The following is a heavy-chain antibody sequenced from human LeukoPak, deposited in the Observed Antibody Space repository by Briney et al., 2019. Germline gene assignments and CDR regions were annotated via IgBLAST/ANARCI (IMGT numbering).Heavy chain of an antibody. CDR3: ARGVPPYYYDSSGLDY. J-gene: IGHJ4*02. CDR1: GFTFSSYW. CDR2: IKQDGSEK. D-gene: IGHD3-22*01. Sequence: GGSLRLSCAASGFTFSSYWMSWVRQAPGKGLEWVANIKQDGSEKYYVDSVKGRFTISRDNAQNSLSLQMNSLRAEDTAVYYCARGVPPYYYDSSGLDYWGQGTLVTVSS. V-gene: IGHV3-7*03.